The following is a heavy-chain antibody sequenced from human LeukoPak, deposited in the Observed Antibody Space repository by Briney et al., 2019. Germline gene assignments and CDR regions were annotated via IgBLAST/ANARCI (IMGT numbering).Heavy chain of an antibody. CDR2: IYYSGST. D-gene: IGHD6-13*01. CDR3: ARVKQQLVSVFDY. J-gene: IGHJ4*02. V-gene: IGHV4-39*07. CDR1: GGSISSSSYY. Sequence: PSETLSLTCTVSGGSISSSSYYWGWIRQPPGKGLEWIGSIYYSGSTNYNPSLKSRATMSVDTSKNQFSLKLSSVTAADTAVYYCARVKQQLVSVFDYWGQGTLVTVSS.